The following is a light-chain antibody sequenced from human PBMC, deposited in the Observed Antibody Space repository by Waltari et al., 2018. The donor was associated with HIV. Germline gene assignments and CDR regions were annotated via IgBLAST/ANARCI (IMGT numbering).Light chain of an antibody. Sequence: QSVLTQPPSASGTPGQRVTISCSGSNSNFGASYVYWYHQFTGAAPKLHIYRNSQQPSGVPDRFSGSKSGTSASLASSGLRSDDEANYYCATWDDSLSLWVFGGGTKLTVL. CDR3: ATWDDSLSLWV. CDR1: NSNFGASY. CDR2: RNS. J-gene: IGLJ3*02. V-gene: IGLV1-47*01.